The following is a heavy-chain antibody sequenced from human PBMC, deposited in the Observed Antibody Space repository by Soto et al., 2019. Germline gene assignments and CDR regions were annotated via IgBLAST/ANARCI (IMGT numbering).Heavy chain of an antibody. J-gene: IGHJ4*02. D-gene: IGHD5-12*01. CDR3: ARGRISGYAGYYFDY. CDR2: IYSGGST. CDR1: GFTVSSNY. V-gene: IGHV3-66*01. Sequence: EVQLVESGGGLVQPGGSLRLSCAASGFTVSSNYMSWVRQAPGKGLEWVSVIYSGGSTYYADSVKGRFTISRDNSKNTRYIQMNSLRAEDTAVYYCARGRISGYAGYYFDYWGQGTMVTVSS.